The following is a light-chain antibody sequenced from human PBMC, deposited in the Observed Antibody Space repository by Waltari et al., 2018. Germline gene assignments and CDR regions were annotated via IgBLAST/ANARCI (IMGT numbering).Light chain of an antibody. CDR1: SLATFY. Sequence: SSALTQDPVVSVAVGQTVTITCNVRSLATFYANWYQQRPGQAPVLVFYGKNSRPSGIPDRFSGSNSGNSASLTITGTQAEDEAAYYCNYRDTSGKHVLFGGGTKLTVL. CDR3: NYRDTSGKHVL. J-gene: IGLJ2*01. CDR2: GKN. V-gene: IGLV3-19*01.